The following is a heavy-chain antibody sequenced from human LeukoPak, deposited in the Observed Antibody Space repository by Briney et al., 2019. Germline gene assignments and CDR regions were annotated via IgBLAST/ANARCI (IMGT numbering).Heavy chain of an antibody. V-gene: IGHV3-23*01. CDR2: ISGSGGSS. CDR1: GFTFSSYA. J-gene: IGHJ4*02. D-gene: IGHD6-13*01. Sequence: GGSLRLSCAASGFTFSSYAMSWVRQAPGKGLEWVSAISGSGGSSYYADSVKGRFTISRDNSKNTLYLQMNSLRAEDTAVYYCAKAGGSSSWYGYWGQGTLVTVSS. CDR3: AKAGGSSSWYGY.